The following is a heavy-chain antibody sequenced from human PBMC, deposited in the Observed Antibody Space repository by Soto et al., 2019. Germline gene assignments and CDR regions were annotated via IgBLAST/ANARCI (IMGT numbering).Heavy chain of an antibody. J-gene: IGHJ4*02. Sequence: SETLSLTCTVSGGSISSGDYYWSWIRQPPGKGLGWIGSIYYSGSTYYNPSLKSRVTISVDTSKNQFSLKLSSVTAADTAVYYCRSGSYDYWSSGSFDYWGQGTLVTVSS. D-gene: IGHD3-22*01. CDR2: IYYSGST. CDR1: GGSISSGDYY. V-gene: IGHV4-30-4*01. CDR3: RSGSYDYWSSGSFDY.